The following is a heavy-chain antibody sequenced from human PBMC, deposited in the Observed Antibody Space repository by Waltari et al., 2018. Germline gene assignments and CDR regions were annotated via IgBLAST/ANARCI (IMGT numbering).Heavy chain of an antibody. CDR3: ATTLFRTQRGDGVDV. V-gene: IGHV3-7*01. J-gene: IGHJ6*02. CDR1: GFTFHSFW. D-gene: IGHD5-18*01. Sequence: EVHVVESGGGLVQPGGSLRLSCAASGFTFHSFWMSWVRQAPGKGLEWVASINQDGSDTYYVDSVKCRFIISRDNAENSLFLQMSSLSAEDTAVYSCATTLFRTQRGDGVDVWGQGTTVIVSS. CDR2: INQDGSDT.